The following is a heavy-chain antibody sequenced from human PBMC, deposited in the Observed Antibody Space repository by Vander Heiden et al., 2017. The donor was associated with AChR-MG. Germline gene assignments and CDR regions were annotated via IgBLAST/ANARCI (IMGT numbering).Heavy chain of an antibody. CDR2: IRSKANSYAT. J-gene: IGHJ6*03. V-gene: IGHV3-73*02. D-gene: IGHD6-13*01. Sequence: EVQLVESGGGLVQPGGSLKLSCAASGFTFSGSAMPWVRQASGKGLEWVGRIRSKANSYATAYAASVKGRFTISRDDSKNTAYLQMNSLKTEDTAVYYCTRPTYSSPDYYYYMDVWGKGTTVTVSS. CDR1: GFTFSGSA. CDR3: TRPTYSSPDYYYYMDV.